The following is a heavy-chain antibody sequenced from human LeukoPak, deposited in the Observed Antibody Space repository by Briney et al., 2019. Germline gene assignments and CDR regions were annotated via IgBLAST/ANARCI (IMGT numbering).Heavy chain of an antibody. V-gene: IGHV3-23*01. J-gene: IGHJ4*02. Sequence: GGSLRLSCAASGFTFSSYAMSWVRQAPGKGLEWVSAISGSGGSTYYADSVKGRFTISRDNSKNTLYLQMNSLRAEDTAVYYCAKDPRRYYDSSGPFDYWGRGTLVTVSS. CDR2: ISGSGGST. CDR3: AKDPRRYYDSSGPFDY. CDR1: GFTFSSYA. D-gene: IGHD3-22*01.